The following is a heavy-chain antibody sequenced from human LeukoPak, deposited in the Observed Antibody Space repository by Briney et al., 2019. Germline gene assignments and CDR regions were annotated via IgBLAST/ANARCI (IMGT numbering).Heavy chain of an antibody. J-gene: IGHJ5*02. D-gene: IGHD3-9*01. CDR3: ATLTGYSSESWFDP. V-gene: IGHV4-59*01. CDR1: GGSISSYY. Sequence: SSETLSLTCTVSGGSISSYYWSWIRQPPGKGLERIGYIYYTGSTNYNPSLKSRVTISVDTSKNQFSLKLSSVTAADTAVYYCATLTGYSSESWFDPWGQGILVTVSS. CDR2: IYYTGST.